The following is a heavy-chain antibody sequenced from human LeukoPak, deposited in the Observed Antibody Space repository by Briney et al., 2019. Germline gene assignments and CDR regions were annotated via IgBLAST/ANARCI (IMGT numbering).Heavy chain of an antibody. V-gene: IGHV3-9*03. CDR2: ISWNSGGI. J-gene: IGHJ4*02. CDR1: GFTFDDYA. Sequence: GRSLRLSCAASGFTFDDYAMHWVRQAPGKGLEWVSGISWNSGGIGYADSVKGRFTISRDNAKNSLYLQMNSLRAEDMALYYCAKGISPGIAVPDYWGQGTLVTVSS. CDR3: AKGISPGIAVPDY. D-gene: IGHD6-19*01.